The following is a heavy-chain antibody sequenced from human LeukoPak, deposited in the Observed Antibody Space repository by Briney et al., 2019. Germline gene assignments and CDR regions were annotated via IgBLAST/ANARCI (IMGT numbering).Heavy chain of an antibody. V-gene: IGHV3-15*01. CDR1: GFTFSSAR. D-gene: IGHD2-2*02. J-gene: IGHJ4*02. CDR3: STSKEGYCSSSSCCTDY. CDR2: IKSKSDGGTT. Sequence: PGGSLRLSCAASGFTFSSARMSWVRQAPGKGLEWVGHIKSKSDGGTTDYAAPVKGRFTISRDDSKNTLYLQMNSLKTEGTAVYYCSTSKEGYCSSSSCCTDYWGQGTLVTVSS.